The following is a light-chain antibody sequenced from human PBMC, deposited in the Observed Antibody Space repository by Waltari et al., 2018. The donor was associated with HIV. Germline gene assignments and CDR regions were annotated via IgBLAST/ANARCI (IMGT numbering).Light chain of an antibody. V-gene: IGLV2-11*01. CDR3: CSYAGSHTPWV. CDR2: DVS. Sequence: QSALTQPRSVTGSPGQSVTISCTGTSSDVGGSNYVPWYQQHPGKAPNLIIYDVSKRPSGVPDRFSGSKSGNTASLTISGLQAEDEVHYYCCSYAGSHTPWVFGGGTKVTVL. CDR1: SSDVGGSNY. J-gene: IGLJ3*02.